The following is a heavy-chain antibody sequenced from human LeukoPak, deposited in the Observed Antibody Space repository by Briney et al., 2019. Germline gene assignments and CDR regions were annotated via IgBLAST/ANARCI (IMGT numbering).Heavy chain of an antibody. V-gene: IGHV4-59*08. Sequence: SETLSLTCTVSGGSISSYYWSWIRQPPGKGLEWIGYIYYSGSTNYNPSLKSRVTISVDTSKNQFSLKLSSVTAADTAVYYCARWYSSGWYDGGQYGMDVWGQGTTVTVSS. CDR1: GGSISSYY. J-gene: IGHJ6*02. CDR2: IYYSGST. CDR3: ARWYSSGWYDGGQYGMDV. D-gene: IGHD6-19*01.